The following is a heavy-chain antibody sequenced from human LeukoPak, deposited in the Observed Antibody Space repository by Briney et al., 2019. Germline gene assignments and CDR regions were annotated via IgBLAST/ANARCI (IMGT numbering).Heavy chain of an antibody. V-gene: IGHV3-30*02. Sequence: PGGSLRLSCAASGFTFSNYGMHWVRQAPGKGLEWVAFIRYDGTNKYYADSVRGRFTISRDNSKNTLYLQMNGLRVEDTAVYYCAKYYYEGSGASPFDYWGQGTLVTVSS. CDR3: AKYYYEGSGASPFDY. CDR2: IRYDGTNK. CDR1: GFTFSNYG. D-gene: IGHD3-22*01. J-gene: IGHJ4*02.